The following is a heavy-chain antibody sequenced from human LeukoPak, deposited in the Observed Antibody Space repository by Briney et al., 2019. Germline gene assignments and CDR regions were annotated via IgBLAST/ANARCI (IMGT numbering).Heavy chain of an antibody. Sequence: GGSLRLSCAASGFTFSDYYMGWIRQAPGKGLEWVSYISGSGTIIFYADSVKGRFTISRDNAKNSLYLQMNSLSAEDTAVYYCGRDFGLTGTKRSFDIWGQGTMVTVSS. CDR2: ISGSGTII. V-gene: IGHV3-11*01. D-gene: IGHD1-7*01. CDR1: GFTFSDYY. CDR3: GRDFGLTGTKRSFDI. J-gene: IGHJ3*02.